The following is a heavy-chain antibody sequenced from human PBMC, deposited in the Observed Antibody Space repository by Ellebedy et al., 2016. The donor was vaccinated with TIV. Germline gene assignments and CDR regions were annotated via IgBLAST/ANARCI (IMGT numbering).Heavy chain of an antibody. Sequence: GESLKISCAASGFTFSDYYMSWIRQAPGKGLEWVSYISSSGSTIYYADSVKGRFTISRDNAKNSLYLQMNSLRAEDTAVYYCARVPSTVSWRWGAFDIWGQGTMVTVSS. D-gene: IGHD3-16*01. CDR3: ARVPSTVSWRWGAFDI. J-gene: IGHJ3*02. CDR1: GFTFSDYY. CDR2: ISSSGSTI. V-gene: IGHV3-11*01.